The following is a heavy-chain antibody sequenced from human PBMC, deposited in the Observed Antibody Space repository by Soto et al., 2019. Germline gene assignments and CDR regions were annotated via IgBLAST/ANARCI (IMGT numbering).Heavy chain of an antibody. Sequence: QITLNESGPTVVKPAETLTLTCTFSGFSLTTSGVGVAWIRQFPGKVPEWLALIYWDDDKRYSASLKSRLTITKDTSKNQVVLTMASVDPADTATYYCAHRILRTVFGLVTTTAIYFDFWGQGTPVVVSS. CDR3: AHRILRTVFGLVTTTAIYFDF. J-gene: IGHJ4*02. CDR1: GFSLTTSGVG. V-gene: IGHV2-5*02. CDR2: IYWDDDK. D-gene: IGHD3-3*01.